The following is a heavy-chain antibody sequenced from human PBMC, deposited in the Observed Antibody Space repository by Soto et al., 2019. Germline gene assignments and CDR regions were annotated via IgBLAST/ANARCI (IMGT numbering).Heavy chain of an antibody. CDR3: ARDKRWLQLRVLDY. J-gene: IGHJ4*02. Sequence: QVQLQESGPGLVKPSETLSLTCTVSGGSVSSGSYYWSWIRQPPGKGLEWIGYIYYSGSTNYNPSLKSRVTISVDTSKNQFSLKLSSVTAADTAVYYCARDKRWLQLRVLDYWGQGTLVTVSS. CDR2: IYYSGST. V-gene: IGHV4-61*01. D-gene: IGHD5-12*01. CDR1: GGSVSSGSYY.